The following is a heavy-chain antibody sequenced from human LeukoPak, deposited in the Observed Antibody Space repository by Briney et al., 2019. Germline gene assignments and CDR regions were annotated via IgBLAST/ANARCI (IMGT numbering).Heavy chain of an antibody. D-gene: IGHD2-15*01. CDR1: GFSLSTSGVG. CDR2: IYWDDDK. CDR3: AHSDLGYCSGGSCLDY. V-gene: IGHV2-5*02. J-gene: IGHJ4*02. Sequence: ESGPTLVNPTQTLTLTCTFSGFSLSTSGVGVGWIRQPPGKALGWLALIYWDDDKRYSPSLKSRLTITKDTSKNQVVLTMTNMDPVDTATYYCAHSDLGYCSGGSCLDYWGQGTLVTVSS.